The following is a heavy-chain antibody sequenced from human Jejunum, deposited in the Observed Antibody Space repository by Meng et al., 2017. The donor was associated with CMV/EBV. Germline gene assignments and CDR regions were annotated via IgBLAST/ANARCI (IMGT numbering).Heavy chain of an antibody. CDR2: IYYSGST. V-gene: IGHV4-31*03. D-gene: IGHD3-22*01. CDR3: ARVSSGLDYFDY. Sequence: QGETQVPGPGRVKPTHTLSLTCTVYGGYVSNGGYYRTGIRQHPGKGLERFGHIYYSGSTFYNPSLKRRVIISIGTSKNQCSLNLRSVTAADTAVYYCARVSSGLDYFDYWGQGTLVTVSS. J-gene: IGHJ4*02. CDR1: GGYVSNGGYY.